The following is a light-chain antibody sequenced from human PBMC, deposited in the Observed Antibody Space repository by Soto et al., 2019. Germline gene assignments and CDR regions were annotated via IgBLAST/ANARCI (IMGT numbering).Light chain of an antibody. J-gene: IGKJ5*01. CDR1: QSIDNW. Sequence: GDRVTITCRASQSIDNWLAWYQQKPGKAPKLLIYDASTSESGVSSGFSGSGSGTEFTLTISSLRPDDFATYYCQHYDTFPYTFXQGTRLEIK. V-gene: IGKV1-5*01. CDR3: QHYDTFPYT. CDR2: DAS.